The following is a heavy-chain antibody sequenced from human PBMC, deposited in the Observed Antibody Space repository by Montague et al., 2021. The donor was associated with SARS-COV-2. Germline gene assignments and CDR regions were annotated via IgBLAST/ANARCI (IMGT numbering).Heavy chain of an antibody. CDR1: GGSISSSNYY. Sequence: SETLSLTCTVSGGSISSSNYYWGWIRQPPGKGLEWIGSIYYSGSTYYNPSRKSRVTIFVDTSKNQFSLKLSSVTAADTAVYYCASPTYYYDSSGSDAFDIWGQGTMVTVSS. V-gene: IGHV4-39*01. J-gene: IGHJ3*02. D-gene: IGHD3-22*01. CDR3: ASPTYYYDSSGSDAFDI. CDR2: IYYSGST.